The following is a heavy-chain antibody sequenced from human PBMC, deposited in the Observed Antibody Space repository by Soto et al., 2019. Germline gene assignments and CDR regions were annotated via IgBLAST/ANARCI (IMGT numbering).Heavy chain of an antibody. Sequence: SETLSLTCTVSCGSISSYYWSWILHPPGKGLEWIGYIYYSGSTNYNPSLKSRVTISVDTSKNQFSLKLSSVTAADTAVYYCARGRLRLGELSLIYWGQGTLVTVSS. CDR1: CGSISSYY. V-gene: IGHV4-59*01. D-gene: IGHD3-16*02. J-gene: IGHJ4*02. CDR2: IYYSGST. CDR3: ARGRLRLGELSLIY.